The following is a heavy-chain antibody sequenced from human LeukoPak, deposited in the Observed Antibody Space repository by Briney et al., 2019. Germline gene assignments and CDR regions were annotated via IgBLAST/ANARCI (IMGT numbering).Heavy chain of an antibody. Sequence: SETLSLTCTVSGGSISSSSYYWGWIRQPPGKGLEWIGSIYYSGSTYYNPSLKRRVTISVDTSKNQFSLKLSSVTAADTAVYYCARQGYCSGGSCYTDDYFDYWGQGTLVTVSS. CDR3: ARQGYCSGGSCYTDDYFDY. CDR1: GGSISSSSYY. J-gene: IGHJ4*02. CDR2: IYYSGST. V-gene: IGHV4-39*01. D-gene: IGHD2-15*01.